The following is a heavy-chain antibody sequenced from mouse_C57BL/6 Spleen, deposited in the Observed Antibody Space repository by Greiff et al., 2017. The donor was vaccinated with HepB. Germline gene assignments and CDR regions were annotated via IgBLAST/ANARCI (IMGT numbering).Heavy chain of an antibody. Sequence: QVQLKQPGAELVKPGASVKLSCKASGYTFTSYWMQWVKQRPGQGLEWIGEIDPSDSYTNYNQKFKGKATLTVDTSSSTAYMQLSSLTSEDSAVYYCARRGGYRYAMDYWGQGTSVTVSS. D-gene: IGHD2-2*01. J-gene: IGHJ4*01. CDR3: ARRGGYRYAMDY. CDR1: GYTFTSYW. V-gene: IGHV1-50*01. CDR2: IDPSDSYT.